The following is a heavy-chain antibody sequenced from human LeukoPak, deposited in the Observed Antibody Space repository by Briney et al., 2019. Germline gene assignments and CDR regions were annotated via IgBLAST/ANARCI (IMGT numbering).Heavy chain of an antibody. V-gene: IGHV3-33*06. CDR2: IWYDGSNK. J-gene: IGHJ3*02. CDR1: GFTFSGYG. D-gene: IGHD2-21*02. CDR3: AKDPRASIVVVTPGAFDI. Sequence: GGSLRLSCAASGFTFSGYGMHWVRQAPGKGLEWVAVIWYDGSNKYYADSVKGRFTISRDNSKNTLYLQMNSLRAEDTAVYYCAKDPRASIVVVTPGAFDIWGQGTMVTVSS.